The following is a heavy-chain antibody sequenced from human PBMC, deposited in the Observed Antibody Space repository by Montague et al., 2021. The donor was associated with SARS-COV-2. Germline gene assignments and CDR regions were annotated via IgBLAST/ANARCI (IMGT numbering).Heavy chain of an antibody. CDR2: INQSGDI. J-gene: IGHJ6*03. Sequence: SETLSLTCAVHGGSFSTYSWNWIRQPPGEGLQWIGEINQSGDINYNPSLKSRVTISVDTSRNQFSLKLTSVTAADTAVYFCARGQQGVNMVLVVIGFYYYMDVWGKGTTVTVSS. CDR3: ARGQQGVNMVLVVIGFYYYMDV. CDR1: GGSFSTYS. D-gene: IGHD2-8*02. V-gene: IGHV4-34*01.